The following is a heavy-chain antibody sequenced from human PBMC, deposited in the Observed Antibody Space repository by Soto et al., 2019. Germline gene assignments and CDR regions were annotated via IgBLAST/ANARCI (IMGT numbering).Heavy chain of an antibody. CDR2: ISANSGNT. V-gene: IGHV3-23*01. CDR1: GFGLSTYA. CDR3: ALPSCGGDCYSPFDY. D-gene: IGHD2-21*02. Sequence: ELQLLESGGGFVQPGGSLRLSYTASGFGLSTYAISWVRQAPGKGLEWVSVISANSGNTDYADSVKGRFTISRDKSENTVFLQMNRLRAEDTAVYYCALPSCGGDCYSPFDYWGQGTLVTVSS. J-gene: IGHJ4*02.